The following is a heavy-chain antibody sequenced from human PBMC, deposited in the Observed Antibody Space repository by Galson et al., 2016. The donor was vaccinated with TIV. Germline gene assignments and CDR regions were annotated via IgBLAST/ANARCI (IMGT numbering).Heavy chain of an antibody. Sequence: SLRLSCAASGFSVSYKHMIWVRQTPGKGLEWVSLIYSNDNTYCADSMKGRFTISRDNSKNTLYLQMNSLTAEDTAIYYCAREGRGAAYPNNFDCWGQGTLVTVAS. J-gene: IGHJ4*02. CDR3: AREGRGAAYPNNFDC. CDR1: GFSVSYKH. D-gene: IGHD1-26*01. V-gene: IGHV3-53*01. CDR2: IYSNDNT.